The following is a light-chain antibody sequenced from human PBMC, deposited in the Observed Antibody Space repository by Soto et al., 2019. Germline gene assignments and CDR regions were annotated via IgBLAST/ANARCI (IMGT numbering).Light chain of an antibody. CDR3: QSYDSSLSGWV. J-gene: IGLJ3*02. Sequence: QAVVTQPPSVSGAPGQRVTISCTGSSSNIGAGYDVHGYQQLPGTAPKLLISGNSNRPSGVPDRFSGSKSGTSASLAITGLQAEDEADYYCQSYDSSLSGWVFGGGTKLTVL. CDR2: GNS. V-gene: IGLV1-40*01. CDR1: SSNIGAGYD.